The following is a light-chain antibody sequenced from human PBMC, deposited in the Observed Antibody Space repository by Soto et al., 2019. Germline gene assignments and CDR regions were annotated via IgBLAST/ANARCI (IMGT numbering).Light chain of an antibody. CDR2: GAS. Sequence: IVMTQAPATLSVSPGERATLSCRASQSVRSSFLAWYQQKPGQAPSLLIYGASTRATGTPARFSGSGSGTEFTLTINSLQSEDFAVYYCQQYSNWPLTFGGGTKVDIK. CDR1: QSVRSSF. J-gene: IGKJ4*01. CDR3: QQYSNWPLT. V-gene: IGKV3-15*01.